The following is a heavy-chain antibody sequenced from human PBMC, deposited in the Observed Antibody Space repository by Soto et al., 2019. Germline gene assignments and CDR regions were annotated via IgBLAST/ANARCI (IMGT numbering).Heavy chain of an antibody. J-gene: IGHJ4*02. CDR3: ATFGGVSSSPNDY. D-gene: IGHD3-16*01. V-gene: IGHV4-34*01. CDR1: GGSFSGYY. Sequence: QVQLQQWGAGLLKPSETLSLTCAVYGGSFSGYYWSWIRQPPGKGLGWIGEINHSGSTNYNPSLKSRVTISVDTSKIQFSLKLSSVTAADTAVYYCATFGGVSSSPNDYWGQGTLVTVSS. CDR2: INHSGST.